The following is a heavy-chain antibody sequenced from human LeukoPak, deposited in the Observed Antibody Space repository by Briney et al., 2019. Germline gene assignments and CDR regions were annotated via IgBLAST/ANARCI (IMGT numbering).Heavy chain of an antibody. CDR3: ARGRSAADDFDY. CDR1: GYIFTSYG. J-gene: IGHJ4*02. CDR2: ISTYSGNT. Sequence: VASVRVSCKASGYIFTSYGISWVRQAPGQGLEWMGWISTYSGNTKYAQKVQGRVTLTTDTSTSTAYMELRSLRGDDTAIYYCARGRSAADDFDYWGQGTLVTVSS. D-gene: IGHD6-13*01. V-gene: IGHV1-18*01.